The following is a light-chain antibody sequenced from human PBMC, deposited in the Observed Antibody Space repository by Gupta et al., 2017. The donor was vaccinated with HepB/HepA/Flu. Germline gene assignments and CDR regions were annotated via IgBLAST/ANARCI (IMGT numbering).Light chain of an antibody. J-gene: IGKJ1*01. Sequence: EIVMTQSPATLSVSPGERATLSCRASQSVSSNLAWYQRRPGQAHRLLIYDASTRATGIPARFSGSGSGTDFTLTISSLQSEDFAVYYCQQYSHLWTFGQGTKVEIK. CDR1: QSVSSN. V-gene: IGKV3-15*01. CDR3: QQYSHLWT. CDR2: DAS.